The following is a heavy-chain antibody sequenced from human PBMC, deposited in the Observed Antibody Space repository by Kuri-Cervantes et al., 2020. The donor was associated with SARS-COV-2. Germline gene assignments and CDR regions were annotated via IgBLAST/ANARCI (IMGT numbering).Heavy chain of an antibody. J-gene: IGHJ4*02. CDR3: ARVGWGSPFDY. CDR2: ISGSGGST. D-gene: IGHD7-27*01. CDR1: GFTFSSYA. V-gene: IGHV3-23*01. Sequence: GESLKISCAASGFTFSSYAMSWVRQAPGKGLEWVSAISGSGGSTYYADSVKGRFTISSDNAKNSLYLQTNSLRAEDTAVYYCARVGWGSPFDYWGQGTLVTVSS.